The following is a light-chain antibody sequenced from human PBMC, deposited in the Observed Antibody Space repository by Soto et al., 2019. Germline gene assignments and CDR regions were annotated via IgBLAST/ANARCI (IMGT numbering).Light chain of an antibody. Sequence: EIVMTQSPVTLSVSPGERPTLSCRASQSISTNLAWYQQNPGQAPRLLIYGASTRATGIPARFSGSGSGPEFTLTISSLESEDSALYYCQQYNTWPWTLGPTTEVEIK. CDR3: QQYNTWPWT. CDR2: GAS. J-gene: IGKJ1*01. CDR1: QSISTN. V-gene: IGKV3-15*01.